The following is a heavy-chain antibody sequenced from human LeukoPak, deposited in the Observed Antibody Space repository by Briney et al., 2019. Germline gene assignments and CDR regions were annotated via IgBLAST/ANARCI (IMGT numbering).Heavy chain of an antibody. D-gene: IGHD4-23*01. J-gene: IGHJ4*02. CDR2: INSDGSST. V-gene: IGHV3-74*01. Sequence: PGGSLRLSCAASGFTLSNAWMNWVRQAPSKGLVWVSRINSDGSSTSYADSVKGRFTIFRDNAKNTLYLQMNSLRAEDTAVYYCARASPYGGNPFDYWGQGTLVTVSS. CDR3: ARASPYGGNPFDY. CDR1: GFTLSNAW.